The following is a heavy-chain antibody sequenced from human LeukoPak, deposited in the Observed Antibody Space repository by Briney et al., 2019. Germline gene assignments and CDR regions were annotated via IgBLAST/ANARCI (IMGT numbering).Heavy chain of an antibody. CDR1: GGSISSSSYY. Sequence: SETLSLTCTVSGGSISSSSYYWGWIRQPPGKGLGGIVCIYYRGITYYHPSLKSRVTISVDTSKNQLSLKLRSVTAADTAVYYCARVPLTISMATTSFDYWGQGTLVTVSS. J-gene: IGHJ4*02. D-gene: IGHD5-24*01. CDR3: ARVPLTISMATTSFDY. V-gene: IGHV4-39*07. CDR2: IYYRGIT.